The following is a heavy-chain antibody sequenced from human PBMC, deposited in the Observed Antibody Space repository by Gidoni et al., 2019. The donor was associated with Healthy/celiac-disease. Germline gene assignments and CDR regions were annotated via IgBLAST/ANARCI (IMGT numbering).Heavy chain of an antibody. J-gene: IGHJ4*02. Sequence: QVQLVESGGGVVQPGRSLRLSYAASGFTFRRYRRHWVRQAPGKWLAWVAVISDDGSNKYYAASVKGRFTISRDNSKNTLYLQMNSLRAEDTAVYYCAKDVRGIITIFGVVTDYWGQGTLVTVSS. D-gene: IGHD3-3*01. CDR3: AKDVRGIITIFGVVTDY. CDR2: ISDDGSNK. CDR1: GFTFRRYR. V-gene: IGHV3-30*18.